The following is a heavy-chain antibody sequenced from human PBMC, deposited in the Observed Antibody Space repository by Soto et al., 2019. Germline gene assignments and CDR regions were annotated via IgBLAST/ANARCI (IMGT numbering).Heavy chain of an antibody. V-gene: IGHV4-34*01. Sequence: SETLSLTCAVYGVSFSGYYWSWIRQPPGKGLEWIGEINHSGSTNYNPSLKSRVTISVDTSKNQFSLKLSSVTAADTAVYYCSTMVRGVPNWFDPWGQGTLVTVSS. D-gene: IGHD3-10*01. J-gene: IGHJ5*02. CDR2: INHSGST. CDR1: GVSFSGYY. CDR3: STMVRGVPNWFDP.